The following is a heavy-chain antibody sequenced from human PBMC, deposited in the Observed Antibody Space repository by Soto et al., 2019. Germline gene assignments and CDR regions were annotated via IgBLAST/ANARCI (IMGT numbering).Heavy chain of an antibody. CDR1: GFTFSSYG. J-gene: IGHJ4*02. CDR2: ISYDGSNK. D-gene: IGHD2-15*01. Sequence: GGSLRLSCAASGFTFSSYGMHWVRQAPGKGLEWVAVISYDGSNKYYADSVKGRFTISRDNSKNTLYLQMNSLRAEDTAVYYCAKDLRRYCSGGSCLHRFDYWGQGTLVTVSS. V-gene: IGHV3-30*18. CDR3: AKDLRRYCSGGSCLHRFDY.